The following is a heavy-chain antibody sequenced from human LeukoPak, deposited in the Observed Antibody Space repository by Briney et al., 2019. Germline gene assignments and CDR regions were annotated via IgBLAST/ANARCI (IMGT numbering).Heavy chain of an antibody. V-gene: IGHV4-34*01. CDR1: GGSFSGYY. Sequence: SETLSLTCAVYGGSFSGYYWSWIRQPPGKGLEWIGEINHSGSTNYNPSLKSRVTISVDTSKNQFSLKLSSVTAADTAVYYCAREVPYKSSGYAPRGRYYYYMDVWGKGTTVTVSS. D-gene: IGHD3-22*01. J-gene: IGHJ6*03. CDR3: AREVPYKSSGYAPRGRYYYYMDV. CDR2: INHSGST.